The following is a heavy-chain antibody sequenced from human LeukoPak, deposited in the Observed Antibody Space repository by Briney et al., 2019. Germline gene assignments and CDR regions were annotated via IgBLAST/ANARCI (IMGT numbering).Heavy chain of an antibody. CDR1: GGSISSYY. J-gene: IGHJ4*02. CDR3: ARETLLWFGDRGGFDY. Sequence: SETLSLTCTVSGGSISSYYWSWTRQPPGKGLEWIGYIYYSGSTNYNPSLKSRVTISVDTSKNQFSLKLSSVTAADTAVYYCARETLLWFGDRGGFDYWGQGTLVTVSS. D-gene: IGHD3-10*01. V-gene: IGHV4-59*01. CDR2: IYYSGST.